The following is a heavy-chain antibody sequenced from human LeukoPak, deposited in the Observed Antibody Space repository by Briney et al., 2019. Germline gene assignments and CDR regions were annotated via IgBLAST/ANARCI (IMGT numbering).Heavy chain of an antibody. D-gene: IGHD6-19*01. CDR1: GGSISSYY. V-gene: IGHV4-59*01. CDR3: ARDLLSTAGYFDY. Sequence: SETLSLTCTVSGGSISSYYWSWIRQPPGKGLEWIGYIYYSGSTNYNPSLKSRVTISVNTSRNQFSLNLSSVTAADTAVYYCARDLLSTAGYFDYWGQGTLVTVSS. J-gene: IGHJ4*02. CDR2: IYYSGST.